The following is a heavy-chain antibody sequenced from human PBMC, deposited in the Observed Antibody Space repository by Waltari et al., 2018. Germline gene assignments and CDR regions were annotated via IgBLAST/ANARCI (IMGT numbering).Heavy chain of an antibody. V-gene: IGHV7-4-1*02. CDR2: INTNTVNP. Sequence: QVQLVQSGSELKKPGASVKVSCKSSGYTFTSYALNWVRQAPGQGLEWMGWINTNTVNPTYAQGFTGRFVFSLDTAGSTASLQISSLKAEDTAVYYCASEHSRGMDVWGQGTTVIVSS. CDR1: GYTFTSYA. J-gene: IGHJ6*02. CDR3: ASEHSRGMDV.